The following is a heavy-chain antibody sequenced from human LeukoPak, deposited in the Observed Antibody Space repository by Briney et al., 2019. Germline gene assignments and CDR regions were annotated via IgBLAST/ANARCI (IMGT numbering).Heavy chain of an antibody. J-gene: IGHJ4*02. Sequence: ASVKASCKASGYTLTSYFIHWVRQAPGQGLEWMGLINPTSGGTSYAQKFQGRVTMTRDTSTSTVYMELSSLREEDTALYYCARDQYLDSSRFHYFDSWGQGTLVTVSS. CDR1: GYTLTSYF. CDR2: INPTSGGT. D-gene: IGHD6-13*01. CDR3: ARDQYLDSSRFHYFDS. V-gene: IGHV1-46*01.